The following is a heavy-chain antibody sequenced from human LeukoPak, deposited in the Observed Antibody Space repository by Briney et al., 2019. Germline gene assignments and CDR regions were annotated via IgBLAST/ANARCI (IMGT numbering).Heavy chain of an antibody. D-gene: IGHD6-6*01. CDR1: GFTFRNYL. V-gene: IGHV3-7*01. J-gene: IGHJ4*02. CDR2: IKQDGSVK. Sequence: GGSLRVSCAAPGFTFRNYLMTWVRQAPGKGLEWVANIKQDGSVKYYLDSIKGRFTISRDNAQNSVYLQMNNLRAEDTGVYYCARIGYSSSSLDYWGQGSLVTVSS. CDR3: ARIGYSSSSLDY.